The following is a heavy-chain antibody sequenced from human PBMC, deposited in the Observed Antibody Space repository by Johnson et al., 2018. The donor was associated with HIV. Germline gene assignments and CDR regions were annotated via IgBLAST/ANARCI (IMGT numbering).Heavy chain of an antibody. CDR1: GITFGDYY. CDR3: AKDLFTEREDDAFDI. Sequence: QVQLVESGGGLVKPGGSLRLSCAASGITFGDYYMSWIRQAPGKGLEWVSYISSSGRTIYYVDSVKGRFTISRDNAKNTLYLQMNSLRAEDTAVYYCAKDLFTEREDDAFDIWGQGTMVTVSS. CDR2: ISSSGRTI. D-gene: IGHD1-26*01. J-gene: IGHJ3*02. V-gene: IGHV3-11*04.